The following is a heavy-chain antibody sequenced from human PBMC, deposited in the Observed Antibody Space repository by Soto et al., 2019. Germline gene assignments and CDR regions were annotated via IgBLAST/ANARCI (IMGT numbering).Heavy chain of an antibody. CDR2: INYSGST. Sequence: PSETLSLTCTVSGGSISSSGDHWGWIRQPPGKGLECIGSINYSGSTYYNPSLKSRVTISVDTSKNQFSLKLNSVTAADTAVYYCARLPALDYWGQGTLVTVSS. D-gene: IGHD2-2*01. CDR3: ARLPALDY. V-gene: IGHV4-39*01. J-gene: IGHJ4*02. CDR1: GGSISSSGDH.